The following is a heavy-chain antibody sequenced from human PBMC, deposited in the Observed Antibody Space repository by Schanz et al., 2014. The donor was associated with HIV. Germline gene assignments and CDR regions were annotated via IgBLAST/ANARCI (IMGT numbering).Heavy chain of an antibody. Sequence: QVQLVESGGGVVQPRRSLRLSCAASGFSFNNYGMHWVRQAPAKGLEWVAVKSYDGRNKYYADSVKGRFTISRDNSKNTVYLQLKSLRVEDTAVYYCAKDRNWYDSKYRGKGNYYYFYGMDFWGQGTTVTVSS. CDR1: GFSFNNYG. V-gene: IGHV3-30*18. CDR2: KSYDGRNK. CDR3: AKDRNWYDSKYRGKGNYYYFYGMDF. D-gene: IGHD3-22*01. J-gene: IGHJ6*02.